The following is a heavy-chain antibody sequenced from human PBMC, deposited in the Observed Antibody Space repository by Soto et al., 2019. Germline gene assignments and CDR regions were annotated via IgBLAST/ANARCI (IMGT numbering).Heavy chain of an antibody. V-gene: IGHV3-23*01. CDR1: GFTFSSYA. Sequence: GGSLRLSCAASGFTFSSYAMSWVRQAPGKGLEWVSAISGSGGSTYYADSVKGRFTISRDNSKNTLYLQMNSPRAEDTAVYYCAKGAWFNYDFNYYYMDVWGKGTTVTVSS. CDR3: AKGAWFNYDFNYYYMDV. J-gene: IGHJ6*03. D-gene: IGHD3-3*01. CDR2: ISGSGGST.